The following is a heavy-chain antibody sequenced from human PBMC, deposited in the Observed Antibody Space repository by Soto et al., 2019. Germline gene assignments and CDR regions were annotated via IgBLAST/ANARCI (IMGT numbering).Heavy chain of an antibody. CDR3: ARHGRRWLNTHFF. D-gene: IGHD6-19*01. CDR2: IYNSGST. Sequence: PSETLSLTCTVSGGSISSGGYYWSWIRQHPGKGLEWIGYIYNSGSTYYNPSLKSRVTISVDTSKNQFSLNLTSVTAADTAVYYCARHGRRWLNTHFFWGQGTQVTVSS. CDR1: GGSISSGGYY. V-gene: IGHV4-31*03. J-gene: IGHJ4*02.